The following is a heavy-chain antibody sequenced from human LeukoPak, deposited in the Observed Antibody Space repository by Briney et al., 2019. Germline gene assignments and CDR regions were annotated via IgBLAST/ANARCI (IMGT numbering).Heavy chain of an antibody. D-gene: IGHD6-25*01. J-gene: IGHJ3*02. V-gene: IGHV4-39*01. Sequence: SETLSLTCTVSGGSISSSSYYWGWIRQPPGKGLEWIGSIYYSGSTYYNPSLKSRVTISVDTSKNQYSLKLSSVTAADTAVYYCARRSGAFDIWGQGTMVTVSS. CDR3: ARRSGAFDI. CDR2: IYYSGST. CDR1: GGSISSSSYY.